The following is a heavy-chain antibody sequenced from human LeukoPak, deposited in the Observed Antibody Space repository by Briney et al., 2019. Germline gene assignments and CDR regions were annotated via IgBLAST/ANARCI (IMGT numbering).Heavy chain of an antibody. Sequence: PSETLSLTCTVSGGSISNYYWSWIRQTPGKGLEWIGYIYYSGSTNFNPSLKSRVTISVDTSKNQFSLKMSSVTAADTAVYFCARGGPPGYYYDYYMDVWGKGTTVTISS. CDR3: ARGGPPGYYYDYYMDV. V-gene: IGHV4-59*01. CDR1: GGSISNYY. J-gene: IGHJ6*03. CDR2: IYYSGST.